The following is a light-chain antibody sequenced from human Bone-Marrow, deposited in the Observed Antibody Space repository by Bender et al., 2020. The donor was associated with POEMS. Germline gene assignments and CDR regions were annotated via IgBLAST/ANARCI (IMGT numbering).Light chain of an antibody. Sequence: QSALTQPPPAPGSPGQRVTIPCSGSSSNIGGNAVNWWQQLPGTAPKLLIYGNDRRPSGGPDRISGSKSGTSASLAISGLQSEDEGDYFCSAWDGILNGWVFGGGTELTVL. CDR1: SSNIGGNA. J-gene: IGLJ3*02. CDR2: GND. CDR3: SAWDGILNGWV. V-gene: IGLV1-44*01.